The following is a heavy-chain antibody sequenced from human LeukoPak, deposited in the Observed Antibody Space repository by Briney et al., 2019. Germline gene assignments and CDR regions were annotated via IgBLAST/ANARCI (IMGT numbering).Heavy chain of an antibody. D-gene: IGHD5-24*01. Sequence: AGGSLRLSCATSGFTFSSYAMSWVRQPPGKGLEWIGYMYHNGDTRYNPSLKSRVTISVDTSRHQFSLRLNSVTAADTAVYYCARGIRWIQPYYYYMDVWGKGTTVTVSS. V-gene: IGHV4-59*01. CDR2: MYHNGDT. CDR1: GFTFSSYA. J-gene: IGHJ6*03. CDR3: ARGIRWIQPYYYYMDV.